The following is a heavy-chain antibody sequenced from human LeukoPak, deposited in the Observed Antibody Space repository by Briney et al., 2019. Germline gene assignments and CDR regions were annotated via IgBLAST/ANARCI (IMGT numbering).Heavy chain of an antibody. D-gene: IGHD3-22*01. CDR2: INPSGGTT. CDR3: ARDERYHSSGYPIDH. V-gene: IGHV1-46*01. J-gene: IGHJ4*02. Sequence: ASVKVSCKASGYTFTNYYIHWVRQAPGQGLEWMGIINPSGGTTRYAQKFQGRVTMTRDTSISTAYMELTRLRSDDTAVYYCARDERYHSSGYPIDHWGQGTLVTVSS. CDR1: GYTFTNYY.